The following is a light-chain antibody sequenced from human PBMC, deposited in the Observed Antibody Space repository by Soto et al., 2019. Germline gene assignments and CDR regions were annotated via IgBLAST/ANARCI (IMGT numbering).Light chain of an antibody. CDR1: RSNIGSNT. CDR2: VNN. V-gene: IGLV1-44*01. Sequence: QSVLTQPPSASGTPGQRVTISCSGSRSNIGSNTVNWYQQLPGTAPKLLIYVNNQRPSGVPDRFSGSKSGTSASLAISGLQSEDEADYYCEARDDSLNGPVFGGGTQLTVL. CDR3: EARDDSLNGPV. J-gene: IGLJ2*01.